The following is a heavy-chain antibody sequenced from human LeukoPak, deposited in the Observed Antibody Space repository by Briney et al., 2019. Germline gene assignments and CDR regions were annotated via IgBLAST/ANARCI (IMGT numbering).Heavy chain of an antibody. Sequence: GGSLRLSCAASGFTFSDYYMSWIRQAPGKGLEWVSYISSSGSIIYYADSVKGRFTISRDNAKNSLYLQMNSLRAEDSGVYYCARAQMTTVITRIFDYWGQGALVTVSS. J-gene: IGHJ4*02. CDR1: GFTFSDYY. CDR3: ARAQMTTVITRIFDY. D-gene: IGHD4-23*01. V-gene: IGHV3-11*04. CDR2: ISSSGSII.